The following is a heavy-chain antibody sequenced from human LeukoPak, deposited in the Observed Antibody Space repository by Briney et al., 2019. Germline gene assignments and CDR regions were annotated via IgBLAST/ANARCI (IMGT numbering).Heavy chain of an antibody. CDR2: IYYSGST. CDR1: GGSISSGDYY. Sequence: SETLSLTCTVSGGSISSGDYYWSWIRQPPGKGLEWIGYIYYSGSTYYNPSLKSRVTISVDTSKNQFSLKLSSVTAADTAVYYCASSGYSYGYGEDYWGQGTPVTVSS. J-gene: IGHJ4*02. V-gene: IGHV4-30-4*01. D-gene: IGHD5-18*01. CDR3: ASSGYSYGYGEDY.